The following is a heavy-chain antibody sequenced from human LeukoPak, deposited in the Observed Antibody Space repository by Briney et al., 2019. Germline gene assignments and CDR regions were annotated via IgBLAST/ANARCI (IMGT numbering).Heavy chain of an antibody. CDR1: GGSFSGYY. Sequence: PSETLSLTCAVYGGSFSGYYWSWIRQPPGKGLEWIGEINHSGSTNYNPSLKSRVTISVDTSKNQFSLKLSSVTAADTAVYYCARDPRSHYYGSGSLFHFDYWGQGTLVTVPS. D-gene: IGHD3-10*01. V-gene: IGHV4-34*01. CDR3: ARDPRSHYYGSGSLFHFDY. J-gene: IGHJ4*02. CDR2: INHSGST.